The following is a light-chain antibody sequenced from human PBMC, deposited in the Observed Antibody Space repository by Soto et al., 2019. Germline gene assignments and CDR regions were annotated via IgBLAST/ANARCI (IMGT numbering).Light chain of an antibody. J-gene: IGKJ1*01. CDR2: DAS. CDR3: QQYDTYSRT. V-gene: IGKV1-5*01. CDR1: QSINTW. Sequence: DIQMTQSPSTLSSSVGDRVTVTCRASQSINTWLAWYQQKPGKAPKLLIYDASSLQSGVPSRFTGRGSGTEFTLTISSLQPDDFETYYCQQYDTYSRTFGQGTKVDI.